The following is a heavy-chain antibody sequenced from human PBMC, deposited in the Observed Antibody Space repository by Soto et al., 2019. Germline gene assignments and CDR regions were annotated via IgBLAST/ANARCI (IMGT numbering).Heavy chain of an antibody. D-gene: IGHD1-26*01. Sequence: GASVKVSCKASGNTFTGYYIHWVRQAPGQGLEWMGWINPNNDGTTYGEKFQGRVTMTRDTSTSTAYTELSRLRSDDTAVYYCARDLGGSRDSWGQGTLVTSPQ. CDR3: ARDLGGSRDS. CDR2: INPNNDGT. CDR1: GNTFTGYY. J-gene: IGHJ4*02. V-gene: IGHV1-2*02.